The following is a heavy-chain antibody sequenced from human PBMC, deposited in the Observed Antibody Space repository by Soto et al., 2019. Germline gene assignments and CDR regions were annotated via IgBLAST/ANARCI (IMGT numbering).Heavy chain of an antibody. V-gene: IGHV4-34*01. Sequence: PSETLSLTCAVYGGSFSGYYWSWIRQPPGKGLEWIGEINHSGSTNYNPSLKSRVTISVDTSKNQFSLKLSSVTAADTAVYYCASSSITMVRGVPRFDYWGQGTLVTVSS. CDR2: INHSGST. CDR3: ASSSITMVRGVPRFDY. CDR1: GGSFSGYY. D-gene: IGHD3-10*01. J-gene: IGHJ4*02.